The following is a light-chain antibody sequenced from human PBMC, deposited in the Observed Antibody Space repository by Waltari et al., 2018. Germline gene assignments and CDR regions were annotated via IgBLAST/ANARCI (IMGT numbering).Light chain of an antibody. CDR2: GAS. J-gene: IGKJ2*01. CDR3: QQYGSSVIYT. CDR1: QSLSRSY. Sequence: DIFLTQSPGTLSLSPGERATLSCRASQSLSRSYLAWYQQRPGQPPRLLIYGASISATGIADRFLVSGSETDFTLNISRLEPEDFAVYYCQQYGSSVIYTFGQGTRLEIK. V-gene: IGKV3-20*01.